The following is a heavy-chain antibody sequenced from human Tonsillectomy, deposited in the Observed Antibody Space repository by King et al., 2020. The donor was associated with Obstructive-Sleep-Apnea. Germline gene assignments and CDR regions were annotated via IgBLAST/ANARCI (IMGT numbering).Heavy chain of an antibody. Sequence: QLQLQESGPGLVKPSGTLSLTCAVSGGSIISSDWWHWVRQTPGKGLEWIGEIFHSGNTNYNPSLKSRVTISIDKANNHFSLRLNSVTAADTAVYYCARRPIMPTKYLDYWGQGTLVTVSS. V-gene: IGHV4-4*02. D-gene: IGHD3-16*01. CDR1: GGSIISSDW. J-gene: IGHJ4*02. CDR2: IFHSGNT. CDR3: ARRPIMPTKYLDY.